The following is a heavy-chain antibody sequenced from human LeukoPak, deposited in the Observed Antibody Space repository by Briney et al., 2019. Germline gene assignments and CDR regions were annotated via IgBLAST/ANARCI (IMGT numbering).Heavy chain of an antibody. CDR3: ARATAHVWFGELNYYYGMDV. CDR2: MNPNSGNT. Sequence: ASVKVSCKASGYTFTSYDINWVRQATGQGLEWMGWMNPNSGNTSYAQKFQGRVTMTRNTSISTAYMELSSLRSEDTAVYYCARATAHVWFGELNYYYGMDVWGQGTTVTVSS. CDR1: GYTFTSYD. D-gene: IGHD3-10*01. J-gene: IGHJ6*02. V-gene: IGHV1-8*01.